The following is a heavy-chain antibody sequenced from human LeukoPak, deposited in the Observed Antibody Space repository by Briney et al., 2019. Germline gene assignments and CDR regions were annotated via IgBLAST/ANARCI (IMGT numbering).Heavy chain of an antibody. Sequence: GGTQRLSCAASGFTFNIHWMSWVRQASAKGLEGVANIKQDGSEKYYVDSLKGRFTISRDNTKNSLYLQMNSLRADDTAVYHCMMSLTAHYYYGMDVWGQGTTVTVSS. D-gene: IGHD2-21*02. V-gene: IGHV3-7*02. CDR3: MMSLTAHYYYGMDV. CDR2: IKQDGSEK. J-gene: IGHJ6*02. CDR1: GFTFNIHW.